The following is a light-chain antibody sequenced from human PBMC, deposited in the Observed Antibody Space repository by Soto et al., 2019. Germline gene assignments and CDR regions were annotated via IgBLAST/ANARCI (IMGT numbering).Light chain of an antibody. J-gene: IGKJ1*01. Sequence: DIQMTQSPSTLSAFVGDRVTITCRASQSIGRWLAWYQQKPGKAPKLLIYDASSLESGVPSRFSGSGSGTEFTLTICSLQPDDFATYYCRQYNTYSPERTFGQGTKVDIK. CDR1: QSIGRW. CDR2: DAS. CDR3: RQYNTYSPERT. V-gene: IGKV1-5*01.